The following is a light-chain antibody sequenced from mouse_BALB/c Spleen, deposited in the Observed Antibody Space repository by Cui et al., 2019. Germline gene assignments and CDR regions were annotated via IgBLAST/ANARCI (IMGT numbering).Light chain of an antibody. V-gene: IGKV4-74*01. CDR1: SSVSSSY. J-gene: IGKJ1*01. CDR3: HQYHRSPPT. Sequence: QIVITQSPAIMSASLGERVTMTCTASSSVSSSYLHWYQQKPGSSPKLWIYSTSNLASGVPARFSGSGSGTSYSLTISSMEAEDAATYYCHQYHRSPPTFGGGTKLEIK. CDR2: STS.